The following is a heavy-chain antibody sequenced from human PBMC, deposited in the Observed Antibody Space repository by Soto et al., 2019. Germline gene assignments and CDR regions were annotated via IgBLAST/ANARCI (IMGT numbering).Heavy chain of an antibody. D-gene: IGHD2-2*01. V-gene: IGHV4-59*01. J-gene: IGHJ6*02. Sequence: SETLSLTCTVSGGSISSYYWSWIRQPPGKGLEWIGYIYYSGSTNYNPSLKSRVTISVDASKNQFSLKLSSVTAADTAVYYCARVLPAAITSYGMDVWGQGTTVTVSS. CDR2: IYYSGST. CDR1: GGSISSYY. CDR3: ARVLPAAITSYGMDV.